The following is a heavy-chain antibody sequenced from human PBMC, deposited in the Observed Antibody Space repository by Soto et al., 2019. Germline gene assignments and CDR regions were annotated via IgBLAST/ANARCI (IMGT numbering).Heavy chain of an antibody. CDR3: ARQYYDILTGYHYYFDY. D-gene: IGHD3-9*01. CDR1: GGSISRYY. CDR2: IYYSGST. V-gene: IGHV4-59*08. J-gene: IGHJ4*02. Sequence: PPETLSLTCTVSGGSISRYYWSWIRQPPEKGLEWIGYIYYSGSTNYNPSLKSRLTMSVDTSKNQFSLKLSSVTAADTALYYCARQYYDILTGYHYYFDYWGQGTLVTVSS.